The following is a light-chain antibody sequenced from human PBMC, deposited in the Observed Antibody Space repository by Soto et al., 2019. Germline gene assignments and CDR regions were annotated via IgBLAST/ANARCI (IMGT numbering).Light chain of an antibody. CDR3: FSHRGGDSHV. J-gene: IGLJ1*01. Sequence: QSALTQPASVSGSPGQSITISCTGTSSDVGAYNYVSWYQQYPGKAPKLMIYGVTNRPSGVSNRFSGSKTGNTASLTISGLRAEDEADYYCFSHRGGDSHVFGTGTKLTVL. CDR1: SSDVGAYNY. V-gene: IGLV2-14*01. CDR2: GVT.